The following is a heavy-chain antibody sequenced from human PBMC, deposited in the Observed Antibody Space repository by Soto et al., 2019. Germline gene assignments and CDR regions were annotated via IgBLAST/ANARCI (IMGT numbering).Heavy chain of an antibody. CDR1: GGTFSTYS. CDR2: IIPMLGIR. CDR3: TIGSWSGDVFDI. V-gene: IGHV1-69*02. D-gene: IGHD2-21*02. Sequence: QVQLVQSGAEVKKPGSSVKVSCKDSGGTFSTYSMFWVRQAPGQGLEWMGRIIPMLGIRNYAQRFQDRVTITADKSTATAHMELSSLRSEDTALYYCTIGSWSGDVFDIWGQGKMVTVSS. J-gene: IGHJ3*02.